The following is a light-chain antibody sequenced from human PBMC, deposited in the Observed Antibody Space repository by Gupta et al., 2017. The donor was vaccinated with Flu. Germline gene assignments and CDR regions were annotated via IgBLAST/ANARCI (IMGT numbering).Light chain of an antibody. CDR2: GAS. Sequence: LALSPGERATLYCRASQTVAGSYLAWYQQQPGQAPRLLIYGASTRATGIPDRFSGSGSGTDFTLTISRLEPEDVAVYYCQLYGSSPAYTFGQGTRLEI. CDR1: QTVAGSY. V-gene: IGKV3-20*01. CDR3: QLYGSSPAYT. J-gene: IGKJ2*01.